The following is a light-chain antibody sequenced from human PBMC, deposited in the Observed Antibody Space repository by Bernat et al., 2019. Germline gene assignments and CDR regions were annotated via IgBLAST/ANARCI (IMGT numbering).Light chain of an antibody. CDR1: QGIGSS. CDR2: PSS. J-gene: IGKJ4*01. CDR3: QLTSTVPLT. Sequence: DIQMTQSPSSVSASVGDTVTITCRASQGIGSSLAWYQHKPGKAPNLLIFPSSNLRSGFPSRFSGSGSGADFTLTISSLQPEDFATYYCQLTSTVPLTFGGGTKVEIK. V-gene: IGKV1D-12*01.